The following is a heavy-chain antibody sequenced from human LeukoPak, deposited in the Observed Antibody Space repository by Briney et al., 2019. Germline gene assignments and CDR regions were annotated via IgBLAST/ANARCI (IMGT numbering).Heavy chain of an antibody. CDR2: IYYSGSA. V-gene: IGHV4-59*01. D-gene: IGHD4-4*01. CDR1: GGSISSYY. J-gene: IGHJ3*02. CDR3: ARVGGMTTINNAAFDI. Sequence: PSETLSLTCTVSGGSISSYYWSWIRQPPGKGLEWIGYIYYSGSANYNPSLKSRLTISLDRPKNQFSLKLNSVTAADTAIYYCARVGGMTTINNAAFDIWGQGTMVTVSS.